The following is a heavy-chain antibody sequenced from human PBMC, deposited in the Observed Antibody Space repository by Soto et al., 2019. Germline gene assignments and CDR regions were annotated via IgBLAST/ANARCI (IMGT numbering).Heavy chain of an antibody. CDR2: INHSGST. CDR1: GGSFSGYY. CDR3: ARGLDRIAVAGSSSDD. J-gene: IGHJ4*02. V-gene: IGHV4-34*01. Sequence: SETLSLTCAVYGGSFSGYYWSWIRQPPGKGLEWIGEINHSGSTNYNPSLKSRVTISVDTSKNQFSLKLSSVTAADTAVYYCARGLDRIAVAGSSSDDWGQGPLVTVSS. D-gene: IGHD6-19*01.